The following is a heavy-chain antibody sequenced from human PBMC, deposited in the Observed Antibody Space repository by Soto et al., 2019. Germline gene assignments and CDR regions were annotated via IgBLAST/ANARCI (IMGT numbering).Heavy chain of an antibody. Sequence: EVQLLESGGGLVQPGGSLRLSCAASGFTFSSYAMSWVRQAPGKGLEWVSAISGSGGSTYYADSVKGRFTISRDNSKNTLYLQMNSLRAEDTDVYYCAKDHRDGYKGHGGCDYWGQGTLVTVSS. V-gene: IGHV3-23*01. D-gene: IGHD5-12*01. CDR3: AKDHRDGYKGHGGCDY. J-gene: IGHJ4*02. CDR2: ISGSGGST. CDR1: GFTFSSYA.